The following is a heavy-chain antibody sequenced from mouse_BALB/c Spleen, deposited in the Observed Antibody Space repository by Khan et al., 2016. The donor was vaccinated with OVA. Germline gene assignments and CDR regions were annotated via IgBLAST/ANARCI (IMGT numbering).Heavy chain of an antibody. CDR3: SRPPYFSYAMDN. CDR2: INTYTGEP. D-gene: IGHD2-10*01. J-gene: IGHJ4*01. V-gene: IGHV9-3-1*01. Sequence: QIQLVQSGPELKKPGETVRISCKASGHTFTNYGMNWVKQAPGKGLKWMGWINTYTGEPTYADDFNGRFAFSLETSASTAYLQINNLKNEDTATCCCSRPPYFSYAMDNWGQGTSVTVSS. CDR1: GHTFTNYG.